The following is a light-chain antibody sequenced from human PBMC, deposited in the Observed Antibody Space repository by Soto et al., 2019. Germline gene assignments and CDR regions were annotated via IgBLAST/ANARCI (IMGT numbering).Light chain of an antibody. CDR2: KAS. V-gene: IGKV1-5*03. CDR3: QQYINRWT. J-gene: IGKJ1*01. Sequence: DIQMTQSPSTLSASVGGRVTITCRASQSISTWLAWYQQKPGKAPKLLIYKASSLESGVPSRFSGSGSGTEFTLTICSLQPDDFATYYCQQYINRWTFGQGTKVDIK. CDR1: QSISTW.